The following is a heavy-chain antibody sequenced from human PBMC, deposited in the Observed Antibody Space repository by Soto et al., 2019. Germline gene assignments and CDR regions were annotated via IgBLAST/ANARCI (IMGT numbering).Heavy chain of an antibody. V-gene: IGHV3-23*01. J-gene: IGHJ6*03. D-gene: IGHD3-10*01. CDR1: GFTFSSYA. Sequence: GGSLRLSCAASGFTFSSYAMSWVRQAPGKGLEWVSAISGSGGSTYYADSVKGRFTISRDNSKNTLYLQMNSLRAEDTAVYYCASYWGSGSYYIHPYYYYMDVWGKGTTVTVSS. CDR3: ASYWGSGSYYIHPYYYYMDV. CDR2: ISGSGGST.